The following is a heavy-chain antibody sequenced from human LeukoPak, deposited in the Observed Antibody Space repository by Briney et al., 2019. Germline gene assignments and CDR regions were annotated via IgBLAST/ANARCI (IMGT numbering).Heavy chain of an antibody. Sequence: PGGSLRLSCAASGFTLSSYAMSWVRQAPGKGLEWVSGISGSGGSTYYADSVKGRFSISRDNSKNTLYLQMNSLRAEDTAVYYCAKESNNLYYFDYWGQGTLVTVSS. D-gene: IGHD2-15*01. CDR1: GFTLSSYA. V-gene: IGHV3-23*01. CDR2: ISGSGGST. J-gene: IGHJ4*02. CDR3: AKESNNLYYFDY.